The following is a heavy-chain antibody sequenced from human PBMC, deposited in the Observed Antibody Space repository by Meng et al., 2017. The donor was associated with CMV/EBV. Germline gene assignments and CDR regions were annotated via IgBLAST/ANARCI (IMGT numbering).Heavy chain of an antibody. CDR1: GGSFSGYN. Sequence: QGPLQPWGAGLLMLSATRSLTSAVYGGSFSGYNCGWIRQPPGKGLEWIGEINHSGSTNYNPSLKSRVTISVDTSKNQFSLKLSSVTAADTAVYYCARVWVRPAVLRFLKSVRFDPWGQGTLVTVSS. J-gene: IGHJ5*02. V-gene: IGHV4-34*01. CDR3: ARVWVRPAVLRFLKSVRFDP. D-gene: IGHD3-3*01. CDR2: INHSGST.